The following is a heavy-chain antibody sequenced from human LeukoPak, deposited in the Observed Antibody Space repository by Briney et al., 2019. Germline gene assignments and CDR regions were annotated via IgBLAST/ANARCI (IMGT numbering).Heavy chain of an antibody. Sequence: ASVKVSCKASGYTFTSYAISWVRQPPGQGLEWLGWIRAPNGDTTHAQQPQERGARTTDTSTRTAYMELRSLRSEDTAVYYCARGEFICTINTCYASALDSWGQGTLVTVSS. D-gene: IGHD2-2*01. CDR1: GYTFTSYA. V-gene: IGHV1-18*01. J-gene: IGHJ4*02. CDR3: ARGEFICTINTCYASALDS. CDR2: IRAPNGDT.